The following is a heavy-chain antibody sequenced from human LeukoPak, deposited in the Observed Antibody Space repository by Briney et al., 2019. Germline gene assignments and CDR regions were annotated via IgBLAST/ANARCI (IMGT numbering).Heavy chain of an antibody. CDR2: INQDGREK. D-gene: IGHD2-15*01. CDR3: ARGDKFSGDY. CDR1: GFTFSSYW. Sequence: PGGSLRLSCAASGFTFSSYWMSWVRQAPGKGPEWVANINQDGREKYYVDSVKGRFTISRDNAKNSLYLQMNSLRAEDTAVYFCARGDKFSGDYWGQGTLVTVSS. J-gene: IGHJ4*02. V-gene: IGHV3-7*04.